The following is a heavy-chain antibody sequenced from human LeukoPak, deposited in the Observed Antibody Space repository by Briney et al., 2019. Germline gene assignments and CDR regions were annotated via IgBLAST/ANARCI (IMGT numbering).Heavy chain of an antibody. CDR3: ARDVGASAPDAFDI. D-gene: IGHD1-26*01. V-gene: IGHV3-21*01. J-gene: IGHJ3*02. Sequence: PGGSLRLSCAASGFTFSTYNMNWVREAPGKGLEWVSSISTNSNYIHYADSVKGRFTISRDNAKNSLYLQMNSLRVEDTDVYYCARDVGASAPDAFDIWGQGTMVTVSS. CDR1: GFTFSTYN. CDR2: ISTNSNYI.